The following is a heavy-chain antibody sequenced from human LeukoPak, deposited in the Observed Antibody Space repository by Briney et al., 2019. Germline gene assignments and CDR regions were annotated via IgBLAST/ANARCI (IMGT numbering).Heavy chain of an antibody. CDR2: FDPEDGET. V-gene: IGHV1-24*01. CDR1: RYTLTELS. CDR3: ARGGCCGYCSSTSCYRNGAWFDP. D-gene: IGHD2-2*02. J-gene: IGHJ5*02. Sequence: GASVKVSCKVSRYTLTELSMHWVRQAPGKGLEWMGGFDPEDGETIYAQKFQGRVTMTEDTSTDTAYMELSSLRSEDTAVYYCARGGCCGYCSSTSCYRNGAWFDPWGQGTLVTVSS.